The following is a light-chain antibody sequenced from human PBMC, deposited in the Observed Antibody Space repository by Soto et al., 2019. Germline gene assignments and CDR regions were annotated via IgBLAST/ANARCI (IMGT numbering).Light chain of an antibody. V-gene: IGLV2-23*01. CDR3: FSYATNTTFWA. CDR2: EGF. CDR1: SSDIGNYNL. J-gene: IGLJ3*02. Sequence: QSARTQPASVSGSPGQSITISCTGTSSDIGNYNLVSWYQQYPGKAPKLLIYEGFKRPSGVSDRFSGSKLGNTASLTISGLQAEDEADYYCFSYATNTTFWAFGGGTKVTV.